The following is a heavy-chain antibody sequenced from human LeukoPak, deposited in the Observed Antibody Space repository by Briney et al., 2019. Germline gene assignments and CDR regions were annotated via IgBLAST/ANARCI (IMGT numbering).Heavy chain of an antibody. CDR3: ARGAPFDY. CDR1: GYIFTNCW. Sequence: GESLKISCKASGYIFTNCWIGWVRQMPGKGLEWMGIIFPGDSDARYSPSFQGQVTISADKSISTAYLQWSSLKASDTAIYYCARGAPFDYWGQGTLVTVSS. V-gene: IGHV5-51*01. J-gene: IGHJ4*02. CDR2: IFPGDSDA.